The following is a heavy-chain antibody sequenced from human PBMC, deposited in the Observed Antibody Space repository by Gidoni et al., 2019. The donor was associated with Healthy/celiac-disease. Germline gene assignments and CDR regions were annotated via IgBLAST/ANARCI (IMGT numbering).Heavy chain of an antibody. J-gene: IGHJ6*02. V-gene: IGHV4-34*01. CDR1: GGSFSGSY. CDR2: INHSGST. Sequence: QVQLQQWGAGLLKPSETLSLTCAVYGGSFSGSYWSWIRQPPGKGLEWIGEINHSGSTNYNPSLKSRVTISVDTSKNQFSLKLSSVTAADTAVYYCARDPPYYDFWSGNYGMDVWGQGTTVTVSS. CDR3: ARDPPYYDFWSGNYGMDV. D-gene: IGHD3-3*01.